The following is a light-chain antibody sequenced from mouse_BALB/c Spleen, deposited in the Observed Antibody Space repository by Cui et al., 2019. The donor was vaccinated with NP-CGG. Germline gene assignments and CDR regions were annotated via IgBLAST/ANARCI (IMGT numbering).Light chain of an antibody. CDR2: GTN. V-gene: IGLV1*01. J-gene: IGLJ1*01. Sequence: QAVVTQEPALTTSPGETVTLTCRSSTGAVTTSNYANWVQEEPDHLFTGLIGGTNNRVPGVPARFSGSLIGDKAALTITGAQTEDEAIYFCALWYSNHWVFSGGTKLTVL. CDR1: TGAVTTSNY. CDR3: ALWYSNHWV.